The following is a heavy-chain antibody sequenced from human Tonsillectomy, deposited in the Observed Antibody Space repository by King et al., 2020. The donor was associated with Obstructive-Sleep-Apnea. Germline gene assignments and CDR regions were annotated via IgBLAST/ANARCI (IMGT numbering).Heavy chain of an antibody. Sequence: VQLVQSGTEVKKPGASVKVSCKASGYTFTGYYIHWLRQAPGQGLEWMGWINPNSSSTNYAQKFQGRVTMTRDTSISTAYMELSRLTSDDTAVYYCARKCPYGGGPPGWFDPWGQGTLVTVSA. CDR1: GYTFTGYY. CDR3: ARKCPYGGGPPGWFDP. D-gene: IGHD6-25*01. CDR2: INPNSSST. J-gene: IGHJ5*02. V-gene: IGHV1-2*02.